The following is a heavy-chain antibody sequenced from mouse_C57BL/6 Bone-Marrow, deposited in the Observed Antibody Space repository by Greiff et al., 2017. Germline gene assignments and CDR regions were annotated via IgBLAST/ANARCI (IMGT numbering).Heavy chain of an antibody. J-gene: IGHJ4*01. CDR1: GFNIKDDY. Sequence: VQLQQSGAELVRPGASVKLSCTASGFNIKDDYMHWVKQRPEQGLEWIGWIDPENGDTEYASKFQGKATITADTSSNTAYLQLSILTSEDTAVYYCTFYGPYYAMDYWGQGTSVTVSS. CDR3: TFYGPYYAMDY. D-gene: IGHD1-1*02. V-gene: IGHV14-4*01. CDR2: IDPENGDT.